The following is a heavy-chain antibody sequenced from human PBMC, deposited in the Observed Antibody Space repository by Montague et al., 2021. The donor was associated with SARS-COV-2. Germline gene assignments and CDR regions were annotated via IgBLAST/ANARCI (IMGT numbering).Heavy chain of an antibody. V-gene: IGHV4-59*08. CDR1: GGSISSFY. Sequence: SETLSLTCTVSGGSISSFYWSWFRQSPGKGLEWIGDISDSGSATYNPSLTSRVTMSVDTSKNQFSLKVNSVTAADTAVYYCARYYSASRPSVSWGQGTLVPVS. D-gene: IGHD4-11*01. J-gene: IGHJ5*02. CDR2: ISDSGSA. CDR3: ARYYSASRPSVS.